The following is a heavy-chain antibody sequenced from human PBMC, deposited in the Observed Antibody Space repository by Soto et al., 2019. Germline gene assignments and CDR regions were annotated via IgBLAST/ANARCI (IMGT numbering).Heavy chain of an antibody. CDR2: ISSSSSYI. Sequence: GSLRLSCAASGFTFSSYSMNWVRQATGQGLEWVSSISSSSSYIYYADSVKGRFTISRDNAKNSLYLQMNSLRAEDTAVYYCARESSSCTTDNWGQGTLVTVSS. D-gene: IGHD6-6*01. CDR3: ARESSSCTTDN. J-gene: IGHJ4*02. CDR1: GFTFSSYS. V-gene: IGHV3-21*01.